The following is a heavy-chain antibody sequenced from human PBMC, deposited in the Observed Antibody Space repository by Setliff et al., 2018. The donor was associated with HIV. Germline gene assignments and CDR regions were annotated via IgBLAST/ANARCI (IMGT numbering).Heavy chain of an antibody. Sequence: GGSLRLSCAASGFIFSSYAMHWVRQAPEKGLEWVANINQDGSEKQYVDSVKGRFTVARDNAKNSLYLQRNSLRVEDTAVYYCARPLGRGLDYWGQGILVTVSS. CDR1: GFIFSSYA. V-gene: IGHV3-7*05. CDR2: INQDGSEK. D-gene: IGHD7-27*01. CDR3: ARPLGRGLDY. J-gene: IGHJ4*02.